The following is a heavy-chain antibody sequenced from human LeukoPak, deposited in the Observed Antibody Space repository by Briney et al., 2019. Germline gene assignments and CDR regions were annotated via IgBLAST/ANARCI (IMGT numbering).Heavy chain of an antibody. D-gene: IGHD4-11*01. Sequence: GGSLRLSCAASGFTFRSYWMSWVRQAPGKGLEWVANIKQDGSEKYYVDSVKGRFTISRDNAKNSLYLQMNSLRAEDTAVYYCARRTTEYWYFDLWGRGTLVAVSS. CDR3: ARRTTEYWYFDL. CDR1: GFTFRSYW. J-gene: IGHJ2*01. V-gene: IGHV3-7*01. CDR2: IKQDGSEK.